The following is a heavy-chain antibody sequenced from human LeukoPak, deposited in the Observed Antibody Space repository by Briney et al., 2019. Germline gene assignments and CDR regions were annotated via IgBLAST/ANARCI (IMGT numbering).Heavy chain of an antibody. CDR1: GYTFTSYD. CDR2: MNPNSGNT. D-gene: IGHD6-13*01. CDR3: ARAYIAAAGKRLFGY. J-gene: IGHJ4*02. V-gene: IGHV1-8*01. Sequence: AASVKVSCKASGYTFTSYDINWVRQATGQGLEWMGWMNPNSGNTGYAQKFQGRVTMTRNTSISTAYTELSSLRSEDTAVYYCARAYIAAAGKRLFGYWGQGTLVTVSS.